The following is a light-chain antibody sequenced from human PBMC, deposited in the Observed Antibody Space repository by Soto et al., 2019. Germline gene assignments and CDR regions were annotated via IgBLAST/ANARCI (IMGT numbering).Light chain of an antibody. CDR3: QAYDYILTASV. V-gene: IGLV2-14*02. CDR1: SSDVGSDNL. CDR2: EGS. J-gene: IGLJ3*02. Sequence: QSALTQPASVSGSPGQSITISCTGTSSDVGSDNLVSWYQQHPGKAPKLMIYEGSKRPSGVSNRFSGSKSGTSASLAITGLQAEDEADYYCQAYDYILTASVFGGGTKLTVL.